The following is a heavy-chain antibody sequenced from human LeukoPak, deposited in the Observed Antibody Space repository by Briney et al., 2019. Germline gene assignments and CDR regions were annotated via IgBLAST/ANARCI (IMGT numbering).Heavy chain of an antibody. J-gene: IGHJ3*02. CDR2: IYTSGST. V-gene: IGHV4-4*07. CDR1: GGSISSYY. Sequence: SETLSLTCTVSGGSISSYYWSWIRQPAGKGLEWIGRIYTSGSTNYNPSLKSRVTISVDTSKNQFSLKLSSVTAADTAVYYCARDRVTISDDAFNIWGQGTMVTVSS. CDR3: ARDRVTISDDAFNI. D-gene: IGHD3-3*01.